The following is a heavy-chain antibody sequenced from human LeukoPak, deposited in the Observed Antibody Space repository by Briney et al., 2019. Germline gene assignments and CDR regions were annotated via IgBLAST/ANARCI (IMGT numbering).Heavy chain of an antibody. CDR1: GFTVSSNY. J-gene: IGHJ4*02. Sequence: GGSLRLSCAASGFTVSSNYMSWVRQAPGKGLEWVSVIYSGGSTYYADSVKGRFTISRDNSKNALYLQMNSLRAEDTAVYYCARPGGYYGSGSYLDYWGQGTLVTVSS. CDR3: ARPGGYYGSGSYLDY. D-gene: IGHD3-10*01. CDR2: IYSGGST. V-gene: IGHV3-53*01.